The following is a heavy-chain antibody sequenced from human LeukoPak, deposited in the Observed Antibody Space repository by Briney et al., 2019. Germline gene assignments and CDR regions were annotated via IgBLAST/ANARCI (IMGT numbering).Heavy chain of an antibody. CDR3: ARDWGVSARPGYMDV. V-gene: IGHV4-59*01. D-gene: IGHD6-6*01. J-gene: IGHJ6*03. CDR1: GDSISSYY. Sequence: SETLSLTCTVSGDSISSYYWSWIRQPPGKGLEWIGYMYYSGSTNYNPSLKSRVTISVDTSKNQFSLKLSSVTAADTAVYYCARDWGVSARPGYMDVWGKGTTVTVSS. CDR2: MYYSGST.